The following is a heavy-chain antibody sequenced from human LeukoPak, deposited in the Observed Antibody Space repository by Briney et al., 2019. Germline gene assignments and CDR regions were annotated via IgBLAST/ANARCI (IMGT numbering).Heavy chain of an antibody. CDR1: GFTFSSYS. J-gene: IGHJ6*03. CDR2: ISSSSSYI. D-gene: IGHD4-17*01. CDR3: ARERSTDYYYYMDV. V-gene: IGHV3-21*01. Sequence: PGGSLRLSCAASGFTFSSYSMNWVRRSPGKGLEWVSSISSSSSYIYYVDSVKGRFTISRDNAKKSLYLQMNSLRAEDTAVYYCARERSTDYYYYMDVWGKGTTVTVSS.